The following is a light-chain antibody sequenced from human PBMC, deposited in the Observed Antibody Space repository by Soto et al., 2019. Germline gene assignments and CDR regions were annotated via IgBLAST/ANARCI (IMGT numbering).Light chain of an antibody. CDR1: QDITNY. CDR3: QQYEKPPYT. Sequence: DIQMTQSPSSLSASVGDRVNITCQASQDITNYLNWFQQKLGKAPKVLISEASFLQTGVPSRFSGSQSGTDFTFNISSLQPEDIATYYCQQYEKPPYTFGQGTKVEIK. CDR2: EAS. V-gene: IGKV1-33*01. J-gene: IGKJ2*01.